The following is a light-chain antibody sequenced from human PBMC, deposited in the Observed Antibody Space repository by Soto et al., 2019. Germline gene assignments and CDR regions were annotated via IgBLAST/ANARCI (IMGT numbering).Light chain of an antibody. V-gene: IGKV1-39*01. Sequence: DIQMTQSPSSLSASVGDRVTITCRASQGISTYLNGYQQKPGKAPKLLIYAASSLQSGVPSRFSSSGSGTDFTLTISSLQPEYFATYYCQQSYSLRTFGQGTKVEIK. CDR3: QQSYSLRT. CDR2: AAS. J-gene: IGKJ1*01. CDR1: QGISTY.